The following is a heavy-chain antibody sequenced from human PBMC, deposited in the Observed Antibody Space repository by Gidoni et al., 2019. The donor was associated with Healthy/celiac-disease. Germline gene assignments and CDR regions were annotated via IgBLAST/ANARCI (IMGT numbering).Heavy chain of an antibody. CDR2: IKQDGSEK. J-gene: IGHJ4*02. D-gene: IGHD6-13*01. V-gene: IGHV3-7*04. Sequence: EVQLVESGGGLVQPGGSLRLSCAASGFPFSSYWMRWVRQAPGKGLEWVANIKQDGSEKYYVDSVKGRFTISRDNAKNSLYLQMNSLRAEDTAVYYCARAQRGIAAAALDYWGQGTLVTVSS. CDR1: GFPFSSYW. CDR3: ARAQRGIAAAALDY.